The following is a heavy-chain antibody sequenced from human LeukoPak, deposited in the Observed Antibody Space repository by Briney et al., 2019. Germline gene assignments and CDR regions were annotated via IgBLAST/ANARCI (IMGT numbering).Heavy chain of an antibody. J-gene: IGHJ4*02. CDR2: INHSGST. CDR3: ASSSPRLNSGYDSYFY. CDR1: GGSFSGYY. Sequence: SKTLSLTCAVYGGSFSGYYWSWIRQPPGKGLEWIGEINHSGSTNYNPSLKSRVTISVDTSKNQFSLKLSSVTAADTAVYYCASSSPRLNSGYDSYFYWGQGTLVTVSS. V-gene: IGHV4-34*01. D-gene: IGHD5-12*01.